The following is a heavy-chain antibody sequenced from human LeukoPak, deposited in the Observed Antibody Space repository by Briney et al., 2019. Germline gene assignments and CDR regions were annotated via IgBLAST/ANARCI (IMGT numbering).Heavy chain of an antibody. CDR2: INTGNGNT. CDR3: ASTYYYDSSGYFHFDY. D-gene: IGHD3-22*01. V-gene: IGHV1-3*03. CDR1: GYTFTSYT. J-gene: IGHJ4*02. Sequence: ASVKVSCKASGYTFTSYTMHWVRQAPGQRLEWMGWINTGNGNTKYSQEFQGRVTITRDTSASTAYMELSSLRSEDTAVYYCASTYYYDSSGYFHFDYWGQGTLDTVSS.